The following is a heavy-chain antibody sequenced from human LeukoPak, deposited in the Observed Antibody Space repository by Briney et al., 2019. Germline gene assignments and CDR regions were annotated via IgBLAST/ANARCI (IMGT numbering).Heavy chain of an antibody. CDR1: GGSITITNYY. CDR3: AREDIVVVPAAMRGDFDY. Sequence: PSETLYLTCTVSGGSITITNYYWAWVRQPPGKGLEWIGSIYYSGTTYYNSSLKSRVTISVDTSKNQFSLKLSSVTAADTAVYYCAREDIVVVPAAMRGDFDYWGQGTLVTVSS. V-gene: IGHV4-39*07. CDR2: IYYSGTT. D-gene: IGHD2-2*01. J-gene: IGHJ4*02.